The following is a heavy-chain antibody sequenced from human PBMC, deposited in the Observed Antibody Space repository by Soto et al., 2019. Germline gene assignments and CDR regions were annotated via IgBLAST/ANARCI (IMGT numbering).Heavy chain of an antibody. V-gene: IGHV4-59*01. CDR1: GGSISTYY. CDR2: IYYSRST. Sequence: PSETLSLTCTVSGGSISTYYWNWIRQPPGKGLEWIGYIYYSRSTNYNPSLKSRVSISGDTSKNQLSLKLSSVTAADTTVYYCARSTGYGDSYFDYWGQGTLVTVSS. CDR3: ARSTGYGDSYFDY. D-gene: IGHD4-17*01. J-gene: IGHJ4*02.